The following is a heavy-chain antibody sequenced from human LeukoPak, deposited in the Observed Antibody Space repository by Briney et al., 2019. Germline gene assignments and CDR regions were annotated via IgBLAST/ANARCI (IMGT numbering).Heavy chain of an antibody. D-gene: IGHD5-24*01. CDR3: ARPLWDGYNSPNRPIDY. Sequence: PGGSLRLSCAASGFTFSDYYMSWIRQAPGKGLEWVSSISNSGTTRYYADSVKGRFTISRDNAKNSLCLQISSLRAEDTAVYYCARPLWDGYNSPNRPIDYWGQGTLVTVSS. CDR2: ISNSGTTR. CDR1: GFTFSDYY. J-gene: IGHJ4*02. V-gene: IGHV3-11*01.